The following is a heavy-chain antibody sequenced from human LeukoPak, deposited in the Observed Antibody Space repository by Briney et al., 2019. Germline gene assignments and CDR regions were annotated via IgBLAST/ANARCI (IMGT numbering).Heavy chain of an antibody. J-gene: IGHJ4*02. CDR3: ARELLGAPTPGAY. CDR1: IESTSGNY. D-gene: IGHD1-26*01. CDR2: ISRFGIT. Sequence: SETLSLTCSVSIESTSGNYWSWLRQAPGKGLKWIGEISRFGITNYHPSLKSRVTMSLDRSKNQFSLGLTSVTAADSGVYYCARELLGAPTPGAYWGQGTLVTVSS. V-gene: IGHV4-34*01.